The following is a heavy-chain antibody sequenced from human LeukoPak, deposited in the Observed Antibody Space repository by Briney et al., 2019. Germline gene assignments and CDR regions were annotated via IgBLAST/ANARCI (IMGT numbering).Heavy chain of an antibody. CDR1: GGTFSSYA. V-gene: IGHV1-69*05. CDR2: IIPIFGTA. Sequence: SVKVSCKASGGTFSSYAISWVRQAPAQGLEWMGRIIPIFGTANYAQKFQGRVTITTDESTSTAYMELSSLRSEDTAVYYCARDWGAARSYYYYYIDVWGKGTTVTVSS. J-gene: IGHJ6*03. D-gene: IGHD6-6*01. CDR3: ARDWGAARSYYYYYIDV.